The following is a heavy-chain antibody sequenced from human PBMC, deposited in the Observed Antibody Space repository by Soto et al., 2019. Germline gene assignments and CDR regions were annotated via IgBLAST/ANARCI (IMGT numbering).Heavy chain of an antibody. CDR3: ARDVDTAMDYYFDC. Sequence: ASVKVSCKASGYTFTSYAMHWVRQAPGQRLEWMGWINAGNGNTKYSQKFQGRVTITRDTSASTAYMELSSLRSEDTAVYYCARDVDTAMDYYFDCWGQGTLVTVSS. V-gene: IGHV1-3*01. CDR2: INAGNGNT. CDR1: GYTFTSYA. J-gene: IGHJ4*02. D-gene: IGHD5-18*01.